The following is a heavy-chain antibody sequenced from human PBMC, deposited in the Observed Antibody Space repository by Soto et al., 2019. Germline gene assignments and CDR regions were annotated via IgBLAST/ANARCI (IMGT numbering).Heavy chain of an antibody. CDR3: AGVSSSSYNSRWYDAFGI. D-gene: IGHD6-13*01. J-gene: IGHJ3*02. V-gene: IGHV3-7*05. CDR1: GFTFSSYW. CDR2: IKQDETKR. Sequence: EVQLVESGGGLVQPGGSLRLSCAASGFTFSSYWMTWVRQDPGKGLEWVANIKQDETKRHYVYSVEGRFTISRDNAKNSLFLQMNSLRAEDTAVYYCAGVSSSSYNSRWYDAFGIWGRGTMVTVSS.